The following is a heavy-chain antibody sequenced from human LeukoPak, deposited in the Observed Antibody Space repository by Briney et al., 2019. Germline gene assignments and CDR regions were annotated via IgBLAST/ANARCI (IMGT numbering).Heavy chain of an antibody. CDR1: GGSISSGGYY. CDR2: IYYSGST. V-gene: IGHV4-31*03. Sequence: PSQTLSLTCTVSGGSISSGGYYWSWIRQHPGKGLEWIGYIYYSGSTYYNPSLKSRVTISVDTSKNQFSLKLSSVTAADTAVYYCARGGYGSGSYYYYGMDVWGQGTTVTVSS. D-gene: IGHD3-10*01. CDR3: ARGGYGSGSYYYYGMDV. J-gene: IGHJ6*02.